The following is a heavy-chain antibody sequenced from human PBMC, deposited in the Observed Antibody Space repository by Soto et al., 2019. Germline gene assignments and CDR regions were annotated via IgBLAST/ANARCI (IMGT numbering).Heavy chain of an antibody. CDR3: ARARTPSTNRLYSDY. CDR1: GGTVRSGD. Sequence: PVVSLILSCSASGGTVRSGDISWFRQAPVKGLEWVSVIYSGGSTYYADSVNGRFTISRDNSKNTLYLQMNSLRAEDTALYYCARARTPSTNRLYSDYWGQGTLVTVSS. CDR2: IYSGGST. V-gene: IGHV3-53*01. J-gene: IGHJ4*02. D-gene: IGHD1-1*01.